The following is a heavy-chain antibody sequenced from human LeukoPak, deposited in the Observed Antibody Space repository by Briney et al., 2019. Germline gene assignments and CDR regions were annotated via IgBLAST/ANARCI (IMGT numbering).Heavy chain of an antibody. CDR3: AREGSQDYVYFVH. Sequence: SETLSLTCTVPGGSISSDYWSWIRQPPGKGLEWIGYINYSGSTNYNPSLKSRVTMSVDTSKNQFSLKLSSVTAADTAMYYCAREGSQDYVYFVHCGQGSLVTVSS. J-gene: IGHJ4*02. CDR2: INYSGST. D-gene: IGHD4-17*01. V-gene: IGHV4-59*01. CDR1: GGSISSDY.